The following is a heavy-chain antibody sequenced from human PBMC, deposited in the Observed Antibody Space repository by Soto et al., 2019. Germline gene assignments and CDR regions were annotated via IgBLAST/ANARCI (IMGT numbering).Heavy chain of an antibody. CDR2: IYYSGST. CDR3: ARAVSYYDSTRLSDY. J-gene: IGHJ4*02. CDR1: GGSISSGDYY. Sequence: SETLSLTCTVSGGSISSGDYYWSWIRQPPGKGLEWIGYIYYSGSTYYNPSLKSRVTISVDTSKNQFSLKLSSVTAADMAVYYCARAVSYYDSTRLSDYWGQGTLVTVSS. D-gene: IGHD3-22*01. V-gene: IGHV4-30-4*01.